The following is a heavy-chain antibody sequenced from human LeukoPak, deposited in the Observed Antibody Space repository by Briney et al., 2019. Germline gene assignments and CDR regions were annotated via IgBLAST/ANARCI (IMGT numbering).Heavy chain of an antibody. J-gene: IGHJ4*02. CDR1: GFTFSSYG. CDR3: ARDYTGGWNDY. V-gene: IGHV3-23*01. Sequence: GGSLRLSCAASGFTFSSYGMSWVRQAPGKGLEWVSAISGSGGSTYYADSVKGRFTISRDNSKNTLYLQMNSLRAEDTAVYYCARDYTGGWNDYWGQGTLVIVSS. D-gene: IGHD7-27*01. CDR2: ISGSGGST.